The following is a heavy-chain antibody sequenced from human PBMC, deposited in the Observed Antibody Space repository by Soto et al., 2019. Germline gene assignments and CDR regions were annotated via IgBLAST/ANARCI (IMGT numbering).Heavy chain of an antibody. Sequence: QVQLQESGPGLVKPSGTLSLTCAVSSGSISSSNWWSWVRQPPGKGLEWIGEIYHSGSTNYNPSLKSRVTISVDKSNNQFSLKLSSVTAADTAVYYCARAGRTVTTFDYWGQGTLVTVSS. D-gene: IGHD4-17*01. CDR3: ARAGRTVTTFDY. CDR1: SGSISSSNW. J-gene: IGHJ4*02. V-gene: IGHV4-4*02. CDR2: IYHSGST.